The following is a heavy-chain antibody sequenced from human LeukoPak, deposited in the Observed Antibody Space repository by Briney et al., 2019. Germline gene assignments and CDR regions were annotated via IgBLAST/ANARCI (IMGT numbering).Heavy chain of an antibody. CDR1: GFTFSSYG. V-gene: IGHV3-33*01. J-gene: IGHJ4*02. CDR3: ARPRIAVAIFDY. CDR2: IWYDGSNK. Sequence: GRSLRLSCAASGFTFSSYGMHWVRQAPGKGLEWVAVIWYDGSNKYYADSVKGRFTISRDNSKNTLYLQMNSLRAEDTAVYYCARPRIAVAIFDYWGQGTLVTVSS. D-gene: IGHD6-19*01.